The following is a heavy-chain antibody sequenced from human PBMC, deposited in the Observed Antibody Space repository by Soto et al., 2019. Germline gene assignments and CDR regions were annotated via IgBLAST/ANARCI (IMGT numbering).Heavy chain of an antibody. CDR3: AKDLKPFCSSTTCQRKYGMDV. CDR2: ISYDGSNK. D-gene: IGHD2-2*01. V-gene: IGHV3-30*18. CDR1: GFTFSSYD. Sequence: PGGSLRLSCAASGFTFSSYDMHWVRQAPGKGLEWVVLISYDGSNKYYADSVKGRFTVSRDNSKNTLYLQMNSLRAEDTALYYCAKDLKPFCSSTTCQRKYGMDVWGQGTTVTVSS. J-gene: IGHJ6*02.